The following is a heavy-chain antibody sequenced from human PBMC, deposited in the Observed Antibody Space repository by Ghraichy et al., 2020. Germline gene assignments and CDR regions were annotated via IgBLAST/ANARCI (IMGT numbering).Heavy chain of an antibody. J-gene: IGHJ4*02. CDR3: ARDRWYYDSSGYIGY. Sequence: GGSLRLSCAASGFTFSDYYMSWIRQAPGKGLEWVSYISSSGSTIYYADSVKGRFTISRDNAKNSLYLQMNSLRAEDTAVYYCARDRWYYDSSGYIGYWGQGTLVTVSS. CDR2: ISSSGSTI. D-gene: IGHD3-22*01. CDR1: GFTFSDYY. V-gene: IGHV3-11*01.